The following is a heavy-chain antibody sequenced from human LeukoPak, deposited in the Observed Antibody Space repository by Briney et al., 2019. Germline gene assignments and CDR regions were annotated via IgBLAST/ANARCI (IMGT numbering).Heavy chain of an antibody. Sequence: PGGTLRLSCAGSGFAFNSFGMHWIRQAPGKGLEGGANIKQDGSEKYYVDSVKGRFTISRDNAKNSLYLQMNSLRAEDTAVYYCAKDLFGLRWLHLQVDYWRQGPLVPVSS. V-gene: IGHV3-7*03. J-gene: IGHJ4*02. CDR2: IKQDGSEK. CDR3: AKDLFGLRWLHLQVDY. D-gene: IGHD5-24*01. CDR1: GFAFNSFG.